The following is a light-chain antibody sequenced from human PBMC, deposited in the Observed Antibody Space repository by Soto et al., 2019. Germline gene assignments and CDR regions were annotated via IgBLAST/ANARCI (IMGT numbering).Light chain of an antibody. V-gene: IGLV2-14*01. CDR3: SSYTSSSTLHWV. J-gene: IGLJ3*02. CDR2: EVS. Sequence: QSALTQPASVSGSPGQSITISCTGTSSDVGGYNYVSWYQQHPGKAPKLMIYEVSNRPSGVSNRFSGSKSGNTASLTISGLQAEDEDDYYCSSYTSSSTLHWVFGGGTKVTVL. CDR1: SSDVGGYNY.